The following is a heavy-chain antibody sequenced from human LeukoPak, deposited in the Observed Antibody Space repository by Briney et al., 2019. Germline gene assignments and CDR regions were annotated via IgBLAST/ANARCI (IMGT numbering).Heavy chain of an antibody. CDR2: INHSGST. V-gene: IGHV4-34*01. J-gene: IGHJ6*02. CDR1: GGSFSGYY. D-gene: IGHD2-2*01. Sequence: PSETLSLTCAVYGGSFSGYYWSWIRQPPGKGLEWIGEINHSGSTNYNPSLESRVTISVDTSKNQFSLKLSSVTAADTAVYYCARAWVCSSTSCNYYYYYGMDVWGQGTTVTVSS. CDR3: ARAWVCSSTSCNYYYYYGMDV.